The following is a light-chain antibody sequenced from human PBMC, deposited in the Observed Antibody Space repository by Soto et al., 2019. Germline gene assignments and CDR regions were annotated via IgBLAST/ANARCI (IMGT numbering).Light chain of an antibody. CDR2: DAS. Sequence: EIVMTQAPATLSVSPGEGATLSCRASLSVFNYLAWCQQKPGQAPRLLIYDASKRATGIPPRFSGSGSGTDFTLTISSLEPEDFAVYYCQQRSNWPRTFGQGTKV. CDR3: QQRSNWPRT. J-gene: IGKJ1*01. CDR1: LSVFNY. V-gene: IGKV3-11*01.